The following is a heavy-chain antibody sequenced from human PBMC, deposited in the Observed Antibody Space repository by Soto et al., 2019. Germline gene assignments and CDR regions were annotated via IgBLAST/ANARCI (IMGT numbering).Heavy chain of an antibody. CDR3: ARVGGDYKGPFDY. CDR2: INHSGST. CDR1: GGSISSSSYY. J-gene: IGHJ4*02. V-gene: IGHV4-39*07. D-gene: IGHD4-17*01. Sequence: SETLSLTCTVSGGSISSSSYYWGWIRQPPGKGLEWIGRINHSGSTNYNPSLKSRVTISVDTSKNQFSLKLSSVTAADTAVYYCARVGGDYKGPFDYWGQGTLVTVSS.